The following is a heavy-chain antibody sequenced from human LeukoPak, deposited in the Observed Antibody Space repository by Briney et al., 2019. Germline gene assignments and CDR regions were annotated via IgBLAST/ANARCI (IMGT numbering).Heavy chain of an antibody. CDR1: GFTFSSYA. CDR3: AKESDPYSGSYYYFDY. Sequence: PGGSLRLSCAASGFTFSSYAMSWVRQAPGKGLEWVSAISGSGGSTYYADSGKGRFTISRDNSKNTLYLQMNSLRAEDTAVYYCAKESDPYSGSYYYFDYWGQGTLVTVSS. CDR2: ISGSGGST. V-gene: IGHV3-23*01. J-gene: IGHJ4*02. D-gene: IGHD1-26*01.